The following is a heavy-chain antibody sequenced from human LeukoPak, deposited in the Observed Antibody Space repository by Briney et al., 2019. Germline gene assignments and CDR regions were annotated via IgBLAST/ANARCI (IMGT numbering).Heavy chain of an antibody. J-gene: IGHJ4*02. CDR1: GGSISSYY. CDR2: IYYSGST. D-gene: IGHD3-22*01. V-gene: IGHV4-59*08. CDR3: ARTYYYDSSGYYSYFDY. Sequence: SETLSLTCTVSGGSISSYYWSWIRQPPGKGVEWIGYIYYSGSTNYNPSLKSRVTISVDTSKNQFSLKLSSVTAADTAVYYCARTYYYDSSGYYSYFDYWGQGTLVTVSS.